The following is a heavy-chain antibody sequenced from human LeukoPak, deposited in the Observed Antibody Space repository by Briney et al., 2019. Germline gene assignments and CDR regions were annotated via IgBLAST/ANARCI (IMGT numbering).Heavy chain of an antibody. Sequence: PSETLSLTCAVYGGSLSGYYWSWIRQPPGKGLEWIGEINHSGSTNYNPSLKSRVTISVDTSKNQFSLKLSSVTAADTAVYYCARGPRYFDWLLHYYYMDVWGKGTTVTVSS. CDR1: GGSLSGYY. J-gene: IGHJ6*03. CDR2: INHSGST. D-gene: IGHD3-9*01. CDR3: ARGPRYFDWLLHYYYMDV. V-gene: IGHV4-34*01.